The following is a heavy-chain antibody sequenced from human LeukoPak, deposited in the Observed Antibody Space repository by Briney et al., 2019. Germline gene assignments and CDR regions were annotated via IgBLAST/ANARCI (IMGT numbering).Heavy chain of an antibody. CDR2: IFYSGST. V-gene: IGHV4-39*01. J-gene: IGHJ2*01. CDR1: GGSISSSNYY. CDR3: ARHNCTGGSCYYWYFDL. Sequence: SETLSLTCTVSGGSISSSNYYWGWIRQPPGKGLEWIGSIFYSGSTYYNPSLKSRVTISADTSKNQFSLKLSSVTAADTAVYYCARHNCTGGSCYYWYFDLWGRGTLVTVSS. D-gene: IGHD2-15*01.